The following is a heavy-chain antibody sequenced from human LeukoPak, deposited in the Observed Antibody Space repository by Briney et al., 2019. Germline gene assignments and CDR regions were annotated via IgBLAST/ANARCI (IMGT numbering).Heavy chain of an antibody. D-gene: IGHD3-10*01. CDR3: ARIGSASHFDY. Sequence: SGTLSLTCAGYGGTFSGYYWSWIRQPPGKGLEWIGYIYTSGSTNYNPSLKSGVTISVDTTNNKFSLKPSSVTPADTAVYYCARIGSASHFDYWGQGTLVTVSS. CDR1: GGTFSGYY. CDR2: IYTSGST. J-gene: IGHJ4*02. V-gene: IGHV4-4*09.